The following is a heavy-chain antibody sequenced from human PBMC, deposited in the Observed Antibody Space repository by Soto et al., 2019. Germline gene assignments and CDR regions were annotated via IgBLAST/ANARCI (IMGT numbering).Heavy chain of an antibody. Sequence: QVQLVESGGGVVQPGRSLRLSCAASGFTFSSYAMHWVRQAPGKGLEWVAVISYDGSNKYYADSVKGRFTISRDNSKNPLYLQMNSLRAEDTAVYYCARVGGSYVFDSWGQGTLVTVSS. V-gene: IGHV3-30-3*01. CDR3: ARVGGSYVFDS. D-gene: IGHD1-26*01. CDR1: GFTFSSYA. J-gene: IGHJ4*02. CDR2: ISYDGSNK.